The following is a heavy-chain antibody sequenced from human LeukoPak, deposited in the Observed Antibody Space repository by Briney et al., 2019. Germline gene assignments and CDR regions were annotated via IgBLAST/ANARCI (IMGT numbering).Heavy chain of an antibody. V-gene: IGHV4-4*02. Sequence: SGSLSLTCGVSGGSISNTNWWSCVRPPPGQGLEWIVEISLTGLTHYNPSLESRVTASLDKSKNQLSLKLTSVTAADTAVYYCSRENGAFSPFGYWGQGTLVTVLS. CDR1: GGSISNTNW. CDR2: ISLTGLT. J-gene: IGHJ4*02. CDR3: SRENGAFSPFGY. D-gene: IGHD2-8*01.